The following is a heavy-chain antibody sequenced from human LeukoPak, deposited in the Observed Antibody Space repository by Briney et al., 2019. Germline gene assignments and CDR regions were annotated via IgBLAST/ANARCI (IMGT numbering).Heavy chain of an antibody. J-gene: IGHJ3*02. D-gene: IGHD2-2*01. Sequence: PGGSLRLSCAASGVTFSSYAMSWVRQAPGKGLEWVSAISGSGGSTYYADSVKGRFTISRDNSKNTLYLQMNSLRAEDTAVYYCAKDYCSSTSCYRGVGAFDIWGQGTMVTVSS. CDR3: AKDYCSSTSCYRGVGAFDI. V-gene: IGHV3-23*01. CDR1: GVTFSSYA. CDR2: ISGSGGST.